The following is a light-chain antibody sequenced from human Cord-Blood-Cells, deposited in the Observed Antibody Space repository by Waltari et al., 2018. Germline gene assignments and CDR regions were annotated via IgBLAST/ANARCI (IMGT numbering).Light chain of an antibody. V-gene: IGLV2-23*01. CDR3: CSYAGSSTYV. J-gene: IGLJ1*01. Sequence: QSALPLPASVSGSPGHAITISCTSTRRDFGHYNLFSWDQQHPGNAPKLMMYEGSKRPSGVSNRFSGSKSGNTASLTISGLQAEDEADYYCCSYAGSSTYVFGTGTKVTVL. CDR1: RRDFGHYNL. CDR2: EGS.